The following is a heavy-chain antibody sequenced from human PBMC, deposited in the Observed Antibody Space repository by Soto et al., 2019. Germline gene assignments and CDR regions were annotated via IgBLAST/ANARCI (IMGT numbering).Heavy chain of an antibody. CDR3: ARDGGYCSSISRYFGSFVP. CDR1: GFIFSSYP. Sequence: GGSLRLSCAASGFIFSSYPMSWVRQAPGKGLEWVSGISASGGSTYYADSEKGRFTISRDNSKTTLYLQVNSLRAEDTAVYYCARDGGYCSSISRYFGSFVPWGPGPLLTVST. CDR2: ISASGGST. D-gene: IGHD2-2*01. V-gene: IGHV3-23*01. J-gene: IGHJ5*02.